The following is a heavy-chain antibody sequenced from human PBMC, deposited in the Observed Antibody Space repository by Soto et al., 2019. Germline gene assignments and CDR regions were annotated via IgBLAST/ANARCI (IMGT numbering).Heavy chain of an antibody. CDR2: IYYSGST. CDR1: GDSINNRSYY. V-gene: IGHV4-39*01. CDR3: ARQRTSVVTQAYFDS. J-gene: IGHJ4*02. D-gene: IGHD2-21*02. Sequence: LSLTCTVTGDSINNRSYYWGWIRQPPGKGLEWIGSIYYSGSTYNNPSLKSRVSMSVDTSKNQFSLKLRSVTAADTALYYCARQRTSVVTQAYFDSWGQGSLVTVSS.